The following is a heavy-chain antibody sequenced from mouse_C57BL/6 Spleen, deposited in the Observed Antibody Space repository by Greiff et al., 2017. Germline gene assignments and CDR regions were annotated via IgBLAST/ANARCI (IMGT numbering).Heavy chain of an antibody. CDR1: GYAFSSSW. CDR3: ARYGGYFDY. CDR2: IYPGDGDT. D-gene: IGHD1-1*01. Sequence: QVQLLQSGPELVKPGASVKISCKASGYAFSSSWMYWVKQRPGKGLEWIGLIYPGDGDTNYNGKVKGKATLTADKSTSTAYLQLSSLTSEDSAVYFCARYGGYFDYWGQGTTLTVSS. V-gene: IGHV1-82*01. J-gene: IGHJ2*01.